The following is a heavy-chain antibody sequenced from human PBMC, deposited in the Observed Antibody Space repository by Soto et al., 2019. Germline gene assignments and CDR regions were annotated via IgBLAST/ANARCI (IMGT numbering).Heavy chain of an antibody. D-gene: IGHD3-22*01. Sequence: PSETLSLTCSVSGGSISSYYWIWIRRPPGKGLEWIGYIYYSGSTNYNPSLKSRVTISVDTSKNQFSLKLSSVTAADTAVHYCARVSDDSSGYYYYYYGMDVWGQGTTVTVSS. CDR2: IYYSGST. CDR1: GGSISSYY. CDR3: ARVSDDSSGYYYYYYGMDV. J-gene: IGHJ6*02. V-gene: IGHV4-59*01.